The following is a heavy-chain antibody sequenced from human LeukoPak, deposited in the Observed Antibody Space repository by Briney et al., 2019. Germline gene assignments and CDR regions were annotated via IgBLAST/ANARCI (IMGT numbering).Heavy chain of an antibody. CDR2: IYSGGST. Sequence: PGGSLRLFCGASGFIVSSNYMIWVRQAPAKGLVGGSVIYSGGSTYYAESVKGRFTIAKYNSKNTLYLQMNSLGAEDTAVYYCAREREEQQWPGSFEYWGQGTLVTVSS. J-gene: IGHJ4*02. CDR1: GFIVSSNY. V-gene: IGHV3-66*01. D-gene: IGHD6-19*01. CDR3: AREREEQQWPGSFEY.